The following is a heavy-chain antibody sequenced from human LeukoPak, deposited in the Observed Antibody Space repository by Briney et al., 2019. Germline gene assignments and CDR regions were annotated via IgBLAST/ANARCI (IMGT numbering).Heavy chain of an antibody. CDR1: GGTLSSYA. V-gene: IGHV1-69*06. Sequence: GASVKLSCKASGGTLSSYAISWVRQAPGQGLEWMGGIIPIVGTPTYAQKFQGRVTITADKSTSTAYMELSSLRSEDTAVYYCARGPDYYGSGSYLDYWAQGTLDTVSS. CDR2: IIPIVGTP. CDR3: ARGPDYYGSGSYLDY. J-gene: IGHJ4*02. D-gene: IGHD3-10*01.